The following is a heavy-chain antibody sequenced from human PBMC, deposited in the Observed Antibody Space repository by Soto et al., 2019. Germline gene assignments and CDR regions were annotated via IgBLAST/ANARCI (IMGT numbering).Heavy chain of an antibody. CDR1: GYTFTNYW. J-gene: IGHJ4*02. CDR3: ARQQRSLVGKPLGNFVY. D-gene: IGHD6-25*01. V-gene: IGHV5-51*01. Sequence: GESLKISCQASGYTFTNYWIGWVRQMPGRGLEWMGVIYPGDSDTTYSPSFQGQVTISSDKSIDTAYLQWTSLKASDTAMYYCARQQRSLVGKPLGNFVYWGQGILVTVSS. CDR2: IYPGDSDT.